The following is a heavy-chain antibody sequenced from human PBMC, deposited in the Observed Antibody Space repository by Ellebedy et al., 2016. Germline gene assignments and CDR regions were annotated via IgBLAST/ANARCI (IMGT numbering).Heavy chain of an antibody. D-gene: IGHD6-19*01. CDR2: IYSGGST. J-gene: IGHJ4*02. CDR1: GFTVSSNY. CDR3: ARIISDSSGWGYFDY. Sequence: GESLKISCAASGFTVSSNYMSWVRQAPGKGLEWVSVIYSGGSTYYADSVKGRFTISRHNSKNTLYLQMNSLRAEDTAVYYCARIISDSSGWGYFDYWGQGTLVTVSS. V-gene: IGHV3-53*04.